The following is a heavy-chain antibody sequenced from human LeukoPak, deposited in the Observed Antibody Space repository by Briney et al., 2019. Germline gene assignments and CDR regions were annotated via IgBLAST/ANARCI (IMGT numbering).Heavy chain of an antibody. V-gene: IGHV4-61*09. CDR3: ARIINRGLIDY. CDR1: GGSISSGNYY. CDR2: IYASGST. Sequence: NPSETLSLTCTVSGGSISSGNYYWSWIRQPAGKGLEWIGQIYASGSTKYNPSLKSRVTISVDTSKNQFSLKLSSVTAADTAVYYCARIINRGLIDYWGQGTLVTVSS. D-gene: IGHD3-10*01. J-gene: IGHJ4*02.